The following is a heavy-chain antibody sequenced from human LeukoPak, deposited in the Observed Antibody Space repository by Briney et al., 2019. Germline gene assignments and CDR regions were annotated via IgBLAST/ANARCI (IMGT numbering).Heavy chain of an antibody. D-gene: IGHD1-26*01. J-gene: IGHJ4*02. Sequence: SETLCLTCTVSGGSISSYYWSWIRQPAGKGLEWIGRIYTSGSTNYNPSLKSRVTMSVDTSKNQFSLKLSSVTAADTAVYYCARSGGSEGELLLEKFDYWGQGTLVTVSS. V-gene: IGHV4-4*07. CDR1: GGSISSYY. CDR2: IYTSGST. CDR3: ARSGGSEGELLLEKFDY.